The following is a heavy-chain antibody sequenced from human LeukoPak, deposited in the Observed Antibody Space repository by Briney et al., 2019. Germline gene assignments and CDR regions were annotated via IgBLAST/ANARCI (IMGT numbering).Heavy chain of an antibody. CDR3: ARAGEDCSGGSCSHFDY. CDR2: TNPNSAGR. D-gene: IGHD2-15*01. CDR1: GYTFTSYY. V-gene: IGHV1-2*02. Sequence: ASVKVSCKASGYTFTSYYIHWVRQAPGQGLEWMGWTNPNSAGRYYAQKFQDRVTMTRDTSISTAYMELSSLRSDDTAVYYCARAGEDCSGGSCSHFDYWGQGTLVTVSS. J-gene: IGHJ4*02.